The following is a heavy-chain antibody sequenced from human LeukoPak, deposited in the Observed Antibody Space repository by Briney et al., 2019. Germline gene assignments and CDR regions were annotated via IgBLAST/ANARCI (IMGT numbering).Heavy chain of an antibody. CDR1: GFTFDDYA. D-gene: IGHD3-10*01. J-gene: IGHJ4*02. CDR2: ISWNSGSI. Sequence: GRSLRLSCAASGFTFDDYAMHWVRQAPGKGLEWVSGISWNSGSIGYADSVKGRFTISRDNGKNSLYPQMNSLRAEDMALYYCAKDKGYGSGSYNYFDYWGQGTLVTVSS. V-gene: IGHV3-9*03. CDR3: AKDKGYGSGSYNYFDY.